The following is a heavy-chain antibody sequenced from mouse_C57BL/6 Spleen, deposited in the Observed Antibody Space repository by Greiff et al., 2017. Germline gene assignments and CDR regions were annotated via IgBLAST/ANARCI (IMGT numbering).Heavy chain of an antibody. CDR2: INPNNGGT. CDR1: GYTFTDYY. V-gene: IGHV1-26*01. CDR3: ARGGYDYDGDY. D-gene: IGHD2-4*01. J-gene: IGHJ2*01. Sequence: EVQLQQSGPELVKPGASVKISCKASGYTFTDYYMNWVKQSHGKSLEWIGDINPNNGGTSYNQKFKGKATLTVDKSSSTAYMQLSSLTSEDAAVYYCARGGYDYDGDYWGQGTTLTVSS.